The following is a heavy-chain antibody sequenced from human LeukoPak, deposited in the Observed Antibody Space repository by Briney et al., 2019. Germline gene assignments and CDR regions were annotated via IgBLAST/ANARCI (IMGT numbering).Heavy chain of an antibody. J-gene: IGHJ3*02. D-gene: IGHD4-17*01. V-gene: IGHV4-59*01. CDR3: ARVFTVTDAWDDAFDI. CDR2: IYYSGST. CDR1: GGSISSYY. Sequence: PSETLSLTCTVSGGSISSYYWSWIRQPPGKGLEWIGYIYYSGSTNYNPSLKSRVTISVDTSKNQFSLKLSSVTAADTAVYYCARVFTVTDAWDDAFDIWGQGTMVTVSS.